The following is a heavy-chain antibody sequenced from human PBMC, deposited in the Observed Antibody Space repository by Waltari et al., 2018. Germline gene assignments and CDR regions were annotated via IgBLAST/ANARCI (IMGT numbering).Heavy chain of an antibody. CDR1: GFIFSNYE. CDR2: VSVSGKTM. D-gene: IGHD1-1*01. Sequence: EVQLVESGGGLVQPGGSLRLSCAASGFIFSNYEMNWVRQTPGKGLEWVSYVSVSGKTMYNVDSVKGRFTISRDNAKNSLHLQMNSLRAEDTAVYYCARDLAGRRLLQHWGQGTLVTVSS. J-gene: IGHJ1*01. V-gene: IGHV3-48*03. CDR3: ARDLAGRRLLQH.